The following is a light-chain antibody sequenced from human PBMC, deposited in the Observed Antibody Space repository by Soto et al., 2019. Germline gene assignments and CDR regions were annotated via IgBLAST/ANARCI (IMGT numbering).Light chain of an antibody. J-gene: IGLJ6*01. CDR2: DVN. CDR3: TSWTTSTTQI. CDR1: SSDIGAYNF. V-gene: IGLV2-14*03. Sequence: QSVLTQPASVSGSPGQSITISCTGTSSDIGAYNFVSWYQQHPGTAPKLMLYDVNMRPSGVSNRFSGSKSGNTASLTISGLQAEDEADYDSTSWTTSTTQIVGGGTNVTV.